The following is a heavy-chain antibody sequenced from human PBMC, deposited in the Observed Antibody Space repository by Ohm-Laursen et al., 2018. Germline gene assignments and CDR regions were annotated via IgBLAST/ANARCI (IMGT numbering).Heavy chain of an antibody. CDR3: AKEVRPGVPNDPFDY. CDR2: ISGSGDNT. CDR1: GFTFSSYV. J-gene: IGHJ4*02. D-gene: IGHD2-8*01. V-gene: IGHV3-23*01. Sequence: SLRLSCAAPGFTFSSYVMSWVRQAPGKGLEWVSEISGSGDNTYYADSVRGRFTISRDNSKNTVYLQMNSLRAEDTAVYYCAKEVRPGVPNDPFDYWGQGTLVTVSS.